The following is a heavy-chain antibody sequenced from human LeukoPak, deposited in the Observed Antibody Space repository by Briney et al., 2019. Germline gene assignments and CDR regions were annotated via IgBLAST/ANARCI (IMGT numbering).Heavy chain of an antibody. CDR3: ARGRYCSGGSCYVDY. J-gene: IGHJ4*02. D-gene: IGHD2-15*01. Sequence: SSETLSLTCAVHGGSFSGYYWSWIRQPPGKGLEWIGEINHSGSTNYNPSLKSRVTISVDTSKNRFSLKLSSVTAADTAVYYCARGRYCSGGSCYVDYWGQGTLVTVSS. V-gene: IGHV4-34*01. CDR1: GGSFSGYY. CDR2: INHSGST.